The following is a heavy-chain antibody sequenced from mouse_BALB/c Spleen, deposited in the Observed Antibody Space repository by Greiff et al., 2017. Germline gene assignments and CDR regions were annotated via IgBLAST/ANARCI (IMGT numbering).Heavy chain of an antibody. J-gene: IGHJ3*01. CDR3: ARSGVWYPWFAY. CDR1: GFTFSSYA. D-gene: IGHD2-10*02. Sequence: EVQLVESGGGLVKPGGSLKLSCAASGFTFSSYAMSWVRQSPEKRLEWVAEISSGGSYTYYPDTVTGRFTISRDNPKNTLFLQMTSLRSEDTAMYYCARSGVWYPWFAYWGQGTLVTVSA. V-gene: IGHV5-9-4*01. CDR2: ISSGGSYT.